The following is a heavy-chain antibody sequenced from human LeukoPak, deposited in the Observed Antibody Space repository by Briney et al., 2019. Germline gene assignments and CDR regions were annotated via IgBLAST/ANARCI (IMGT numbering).Heavy chain of an antibody. CDR2: ISASGPT. D-gene: IGHD1/OR15-1a*01. CDR3: ARTPPRRTPPYYYYYMDV. Sequence: SETLSLTCTVSGGSISSGNYYWSWLRRPAEKGLEWIGRISASGPTNYNPHLTGRVTISLDTSKNQFSLKFSSVTAADTAVYYCARTPPRRTPPYYYYYMDVWGKGTTVTVSS. CDR1: GGSISSGNYY. J-gene: IGHJ6*03. V-gene: IGHV4-61*02.